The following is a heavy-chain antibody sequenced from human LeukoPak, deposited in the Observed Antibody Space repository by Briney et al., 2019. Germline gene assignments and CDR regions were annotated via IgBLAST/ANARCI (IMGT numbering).Heavy chain of an antibody. D-gene: IGHD2-2*01. CDR3: VKVGYCSSTSCYAYFDY. CDR1: GFTFSSYA. CDR2: ISSNGGST. J-gene: IGHJ4*02. V-gene: IGHV3-64D*06. Sequence: GGSLRLSCSASGFTFSSYAMHWVRQAPGKGLEYVSAISSNGGSTYYADYVKGRFTISRDNSKNTLYLQMSSLRAEDTAVYYCVKVGYCSSTSCYAYFDYWGQGTLVTVSS.